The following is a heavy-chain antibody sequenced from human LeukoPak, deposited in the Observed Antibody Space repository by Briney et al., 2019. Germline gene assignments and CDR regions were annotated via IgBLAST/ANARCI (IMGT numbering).Heavy chain of an antibody. J-gene: IGHJ4*02. CDR3: AAREYRKYSSSWYVFNY. Sequence: SGGSLRLSCAASGFTFSSYAMSWVRQAPGKGLGWVSAISGSGGSTYYADSVKGRFTISRDNSKNTLYLQMNSLRAEDTAVYYCAAREYRKYSSSWYVFNYWGQGTLVTVSS. CDR2: ISGSGGST. D-gene: IGHD6-13*01. V-gene: IGHV3-23*01. CDR1: GFTFSSYA.